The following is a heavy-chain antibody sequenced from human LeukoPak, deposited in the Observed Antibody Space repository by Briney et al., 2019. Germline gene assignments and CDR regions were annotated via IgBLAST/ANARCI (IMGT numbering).Heavy chain of an antibody. J-gene: IGHJ4*02. V-gene: IGHV3-33*01. CDR3: ARDDWTTETITHFDY. D-gene: IGHD4-17*01. CDR1: GFTFRNYG. CDR2: IWNDGSKM. Sequence: PGGSLRLSCAASGFTFRNYGMHWVRQAPGKGLEWVAVIWNDGSKMYYVDSVKGRFTISRDNSKNTLSLQMNSLRAEDTGVYYCARDDWTTETITHFDYWGQGTLVTVSS.